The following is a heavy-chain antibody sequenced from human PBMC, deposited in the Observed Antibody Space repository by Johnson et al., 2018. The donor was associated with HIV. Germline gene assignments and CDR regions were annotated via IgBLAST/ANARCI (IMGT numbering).Heavy chain of an antibody. J-gene: IGHJ3*01. CDR3: ARDPGNLHCGGDCYPEDAFDL. D-gene: IGHD2-21*02. CDR1: GFSVSDNY. V-gene: IGHV3-53*01. CDR2: IYSGGTV. Sequence: EVQLVESGGGLIHPGGSLRLSCVASGFSVSDNYMSWVRQAPVEGLEWVSIIYSGGTVYYADSVKDRFTVSRADSRNTVFLQMNSLRAEDTAVYYCARDPGNLHCGGDCYPEDAFDLWGQGTMVTVSS.